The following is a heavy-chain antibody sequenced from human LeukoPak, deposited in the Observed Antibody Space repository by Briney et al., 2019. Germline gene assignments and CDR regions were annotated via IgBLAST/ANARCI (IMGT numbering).Heavy chain of an antibody. CDR3: AGGISATGGD. CDR2: INSDGSIT. J-gene: IGHJ3*01. Sequence: GGSLRLSCAASGSTFSTYWMHWVRQVPGKGLVWVSRINSDGSITTYADSVKGRFTISRDNAKNTLYLQMNSLRVEDTAVYYCAGGISATGGDWGQGTMVTVSS. D-gene: IGHD6-13*01. V-gene: IGHV3-74*01. CDR1: GSTFSTYW.